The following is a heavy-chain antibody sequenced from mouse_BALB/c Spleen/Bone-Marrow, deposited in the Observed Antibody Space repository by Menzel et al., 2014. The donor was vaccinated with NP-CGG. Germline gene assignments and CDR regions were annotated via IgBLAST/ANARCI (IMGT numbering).Heavy chain of an antibody. CDR3: ARGNYGYGNYFDY. V-gene: IGHV5-9-3*01. CDR2: ISSGGSYT. J-gene: IGHJ2*01. D-gene: IGHD1-2*01. Sequence: EVQLVESGGGLVKPGGSLKLSCAVSGFTFSSYAMSWVRQTPEKRLEWVATISSGGSYTYYPDSVKGRFTISRDNAKNTLYLQMSSLRSEDTAMYYCARGNYGYGNYFDYWGQGTTLTVSS. CDR1: GFTFSSYA.